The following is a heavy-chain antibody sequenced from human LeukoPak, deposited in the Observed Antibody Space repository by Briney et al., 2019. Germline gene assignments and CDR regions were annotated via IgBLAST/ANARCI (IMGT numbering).Heavy chain of an antibody. CDR2: IYTSGST. V-gene: IGHV4-61*02. CDR1: GGSISSGSYY. Sequence: SETLSLTCTVSGGSISSGSYYWSWIRQPAGKGLEWIGRIYTSGSTNYNPSLKSRVTISVDTSKNQFSLKLSSVTAADTAVYYCASRSWYSSGWSDAFDIWGQGTMVTVSS. J-gene: IGHJ3*02. D-gene: IGHD6-19*01. CDR3: ASRSWYSSGWSDAFDI.